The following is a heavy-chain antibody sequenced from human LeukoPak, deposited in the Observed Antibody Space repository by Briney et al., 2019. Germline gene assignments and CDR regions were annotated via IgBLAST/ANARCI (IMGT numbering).Heavy chain of an antibody. V-gene: IGHV3-7*01. CDR1: RFTLSNYW. CDR2: IKQDGSET. Sequence: GGSLRLSCAASRFTLSNYWMSWVRQAPGKGLEWVANIKQDGSETYYVDPVKGRFTISRDNAKNSLSLQINSLRAEDTAVYYCARQRGSGCLDYWGQGTLVTVSP. J-gene: IGHJ4*02. D-gene: IGHD6-19*01. CDR3: ARQRGSGCLDY.